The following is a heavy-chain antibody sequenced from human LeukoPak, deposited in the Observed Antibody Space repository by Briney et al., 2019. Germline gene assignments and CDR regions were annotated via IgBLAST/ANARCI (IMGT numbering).Heavy chain of an antibody. CDR3: AGGPDSRKAGY. CDR2: ISHDEGT. Sequence: SETLSLTCDIYGESYTDHHLSWIRQPPGKGLEWIGEISHDEGTNYNPSPRSRVTISLDMSKNQFSLKLTSVTAADTAVYYCAGGPDSRKAGYWGPGTLVTVSS. J-gene: IGHJ4*02. V-gene: IGHV4-34*01. D-gene: IGHD1-14*01. CDR1: GESYTDHH.